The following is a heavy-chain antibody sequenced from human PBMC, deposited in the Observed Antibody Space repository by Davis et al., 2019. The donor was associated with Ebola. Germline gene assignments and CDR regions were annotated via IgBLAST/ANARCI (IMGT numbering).Heavy chain of an antibody. J-gene: IGHJ4*02. CDR3: AGPLLEYSSGWSYFDY. CDR1: GGSFSGYH. CDR2: INHSGST. Sequence: SETLSLTCAVYGGSFSGYHWSWIRQPPGKGLEWIGEINHSGSTNYNPSLKSRVTISVDTSKNQFSLKLSSVTAADTAVYYCAGPLLEYSSGWSYFDYWGQGILVTVSP. V-gene: IGHV4-34*01. D-gene: IGHD6-19*01.